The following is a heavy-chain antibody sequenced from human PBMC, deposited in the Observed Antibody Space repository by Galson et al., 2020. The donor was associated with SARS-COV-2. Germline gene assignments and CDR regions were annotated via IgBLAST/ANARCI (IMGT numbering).Heavy chain of an antibody. V-gene: IGHV3-64D*06. CDR3: VKIVLPAVIFSYYFDY. Sequence: GESLKISCSASGFTFSSYAMHWVRQAPGKGLEYVSAISSNGGTTYYADSVKGRFTISRDNSKNTLYLQMSSLRAEDTAVYYCVKIVLPAVIFSYYFDYWGQGTLVTVSS. D-gene: IGHD2-2*02. CDR2: ISSNGGTT. J-gene: IGHJ4*02. CDR1: GFTFSSYA.